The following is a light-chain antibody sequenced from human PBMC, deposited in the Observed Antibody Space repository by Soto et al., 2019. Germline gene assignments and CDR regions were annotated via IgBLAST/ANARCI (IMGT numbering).Light chain of an antibody. J-gene: IGLJ3*02. CDR2: VNSDGSH. CDR1: SGDSNYA. V-gene: IGLV4-69*01. CDR3: QTWGTGFWV. Sequence: QLVLTQSPSASTSLGASVKLTCTLSSGDSNYAIAWHQQQPEKGPRYLMKVNSDGSHIKGDGIPDRFSGSSSGAERYLTISSLQSEDEADYYCQTWGTGFWVFGGGTKLTVL.